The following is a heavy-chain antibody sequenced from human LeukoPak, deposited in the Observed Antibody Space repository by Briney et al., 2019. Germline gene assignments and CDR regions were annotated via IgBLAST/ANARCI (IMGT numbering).Heavy chain of an antibody. Sequence: GGSLTLSCAVSGFTFSNYWMTWVRQVPGKGVEWVANINQDGREKYYMDSMKGRLNVSRDNTENSVVLQLSSLRPEDTGIYFCAKGRDYGDYWGQGTLVAVSS. V-gene: IGHV3-7*01. CDR1: GFTFSNYW. CDR2: INQDGREK. CDR3: AKGRDYGDY. J-gene: IGHJ4*02.